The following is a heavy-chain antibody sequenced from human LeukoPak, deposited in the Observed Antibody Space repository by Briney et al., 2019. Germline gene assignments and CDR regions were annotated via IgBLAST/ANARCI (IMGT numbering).Heavy chain of an antibody. J-gene: IGHJ6*02. Sequence: SVKVSCKASGGTFSSYAISWVRQAPGQGLEWMGGIIPIFGTANYAQKFQGRVTITADKSTSTAYMELSSLRSEDTAVYYCARDKGYGGKSQYYYYGMDVWGQGTTVTVSS. CDR1: GGTFSSYA. V-gene: IGHV1-69*06. CDR2: IIPIFGTA. CDR3: ARDKGYGGKSQYYYYGMDV. D-gene: IGHD4-23*01.